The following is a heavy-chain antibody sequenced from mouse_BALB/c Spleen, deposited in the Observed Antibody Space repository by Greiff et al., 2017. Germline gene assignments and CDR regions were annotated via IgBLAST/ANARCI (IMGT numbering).Heavy chain of an antibody. CDR2: ISSGGGST. CDR1: GFAFSSYD. J-gene: IGHJ4*01. D-gene: IGHD2-1*01. V-gene: IGHV5-12-1*01. CDR3: ARHYGNYYAMDY. Sequence: EVKLVESGGGLVKPGGSLKLSCAASGFAFSSYDMSWVRQTPEKRLEWVAYISSGGGSTYYPHTVKGRFTISRDNAKNTLYLQMSSLKSEDTAMYYCARHYGNYYAMDYWGQGTSVTVSA.